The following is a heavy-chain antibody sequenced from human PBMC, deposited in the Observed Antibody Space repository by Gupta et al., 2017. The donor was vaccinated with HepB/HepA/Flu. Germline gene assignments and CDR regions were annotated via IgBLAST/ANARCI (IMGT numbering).Heavy chain of an antibody. J-gene: IGHJ4*02. CDR3: AKARASGRMFYFDS. D-gene: IGHD6-19*01. Sequence: AASGFTFSSFDMNWVRQAPGKGLEWVSGINRDAGKTHYADFVKGRFTISRDNSRNTLSLQMTSLRVEDTAVYYCAKARASGRMFYFDSWGQGNLVTVS. CDR2: INRDAGKT. V-gene: IGHV3-23*01. CDR1: GFTFSSFD.